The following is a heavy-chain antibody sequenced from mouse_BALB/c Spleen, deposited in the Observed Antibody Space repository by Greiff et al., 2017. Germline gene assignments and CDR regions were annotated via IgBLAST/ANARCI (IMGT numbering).Heavy chain of an antibody. CDR2: ISSGSSTI. CDR3: ARSMVGYYAMDY. D-gene: IGHD1-1*02. J-gene: IGHJ4*01. V-gene: IGHV5-17*02. Sequence: EVQVVESGGGLVQPGGSRKLSCAASGFTFSSFGMHWVRQAPEKGLEWVAYISSGSSTIYYADTVKGRFTISRDNPKNTLFLQMTSLRSEDTAMYYCARSMVGYYAMDYWGQGTSVTVSS. CDR1: GFTFSSFG.